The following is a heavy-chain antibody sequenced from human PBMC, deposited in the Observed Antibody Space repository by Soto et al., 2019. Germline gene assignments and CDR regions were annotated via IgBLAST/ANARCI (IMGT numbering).Heavy chain of an antibody. CDR1: GFTCSSYA. CDR3: ANTPVSGYYYFDY. V-gene: IGHV3-23*01. J-gene: IGHJ4*02. D-gene: IGHD5-12*01. CDR2: SSGSGGSH. Sequence: PGESLKISCAASGFTCSSYAMSLVRQAPGKGLEWVSASSGSGGSHYCEASVKGRFTIYRDNSKNTLYLQMNSLRAEDTAVYYCANTPVSGYYYFDYWGQGTLVTVSS.